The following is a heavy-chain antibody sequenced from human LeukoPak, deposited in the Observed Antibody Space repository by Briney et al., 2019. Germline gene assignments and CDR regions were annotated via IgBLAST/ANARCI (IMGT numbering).Heavy chain of an antibody. V-gene: IGHV1-18*01. CDR3: ARDLEIDYDILTGYYEPSSYYYGMDV. CDR1: GYTFTSYS. J-gene: IGHJ6*02. Sequence: ASVKVSCKASGYTFTSYSISWVRQAPGQGLEWMGWISAYNGNTNYAQKLQGRVTMTTDTSTSTAYMEPRSLRSDDTAVYYCARDLEIDYDILTGYYEPSSYYYGMDVWGQGTTVTVSS. D-gene: IGHD3-9*01. CDR2: ISAYNGNT.